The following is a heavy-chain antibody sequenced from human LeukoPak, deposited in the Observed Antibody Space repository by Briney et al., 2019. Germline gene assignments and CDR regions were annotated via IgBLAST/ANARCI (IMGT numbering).Heavy chain of an antibody. J-gene: IGHJ4*02. V-gene: IGHV3-23*01. Sequence: PGGSLRLSCAASGFTFNNYGMSWVRQTPGKGLEWVSAITGSGGTTYYADSVKGRFTISRDNSRNTVDLQMNSLRAEDTALYYCMKAGSGGWNQGADYWGQGTLVTVSS. D-gene: IGHD6-19*01. CDR3: MKAGSGGWNQGADY. CDR1: GFTFNNYG. CDR2: ITGSGGTT.